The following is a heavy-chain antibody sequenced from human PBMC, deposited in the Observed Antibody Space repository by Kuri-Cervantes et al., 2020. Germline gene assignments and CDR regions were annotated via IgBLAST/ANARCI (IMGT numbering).Heavy chain of an antibody. J-gene: IGHJ4*02. CDR3: TRGVRYSGGD. Sequence: GESLKISCAASGFTFSSYDMHWVRQATGKGLEWVSAIGTAGDTYYPGSVKGRFTISRDNAKNTVYLEMNSLRAEDTAVYYCTRGVRYSGGDWGQGTLVTVSS. V-gene: IGHV3-13*01. CDR1: GFTFSSYD. D-gene: IGHD1-26*01. CDR2: IGTAGDT.